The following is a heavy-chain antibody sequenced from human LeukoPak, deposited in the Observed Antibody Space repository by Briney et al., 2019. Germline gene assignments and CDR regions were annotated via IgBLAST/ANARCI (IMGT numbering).Heavy chain of an antibody. D-gene: IGHD2-15*01. V-gene: IGHV3-48*02. CDR3: ARNAAFYSYYFDF. Sequence: AGGSLRLSCAASGFTFSSYAMNWVRQAPGKGLEWVSYISGTSSTLYYTDSVKGRFTISRDNAKNSVYLQMNSLRDEGSAVYYCARNAAFYSYYFDFWGQGTLVTVSS. CDR2: ISGTSSTL. J-gene: IGHJ4*02. CDR1: GFTFSSYA.